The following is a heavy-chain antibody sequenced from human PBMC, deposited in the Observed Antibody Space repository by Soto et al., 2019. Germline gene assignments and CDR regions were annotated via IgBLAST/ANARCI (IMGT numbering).Heavy chain of an antibody. V-gene: IGHV1-69*02. CDR1: GDTFSSYT. CDR3: ARRDTAMGMFYYVMDV. Sequence: GALVNVSSKASGDTFSSYTISCVRQAPGQGLEWMGRIIPILGIANYARKFQGRVTITADKSTSTAYMELSSLRSEDTAVYFCARRDTAMGMFYYVMDVWGQGYTVTGS. J-gene: IGHJ6*01. CDR2: IIPILGIA. D-gene: IGHD5-18*01.